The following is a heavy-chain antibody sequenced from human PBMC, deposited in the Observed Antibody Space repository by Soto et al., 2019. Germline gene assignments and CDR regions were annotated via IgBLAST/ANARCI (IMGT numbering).Heavy chain of an antibody. CDR1: GFTFSSYA. D-gene: IGHD3-16*02. CDR2: ISYVGSNK. V-gene: IGHV3-30-3*01. Sequence: QVQLVESGGGVVQPGRSLRLSCAASGFTFSSYAMHWVRQAPGKGLEWVAVISYVGSNKYYADSVKGRFTISRDNSKNTLYLQMNSLRAEDTAVYYCARDSNMITFGGVIAFNFDYWGQGTLVTVSS. J-gene: IGHJ4*02. CDR3: ARDSNMITFGGVIAFNFDY.